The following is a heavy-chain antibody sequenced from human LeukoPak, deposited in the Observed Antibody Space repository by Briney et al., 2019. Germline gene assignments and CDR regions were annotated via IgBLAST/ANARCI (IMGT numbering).Heavy chain of an antibody. D-gene: IGHD3-10*01. CDR1: GFNVSNNY. V-gene: IGHV3-53*01. CDR3: ARDRDLDC. CDR2: IYSGGTT. J-gene: IGHJ4*02. Sequence: PGGSLRLSCVASGFNVSNNYMSWVRQAPGKGLEWVSVIYSGGTTYYADSVKGRFTISRDNSKNTVYLQMNSLRAEDTAVYYCARDRDLDCWGQGTLVTVSS.